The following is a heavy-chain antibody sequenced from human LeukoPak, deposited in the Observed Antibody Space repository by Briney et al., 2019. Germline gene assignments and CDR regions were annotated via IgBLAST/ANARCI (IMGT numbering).Heavy chain of an antibody. D-gene: IGHD4-17*01. CDR1: GFTFSSFV. J-gene: IGHJ5*02. CDR3: ARDAYNYGATPGWFDP. Sequence: GGSLRLSCAASGFTFSSFVIHWVRQAPGKGLEWVALISYDGSNKYYADSVKGRFTISRDNSKYTLSLQMNSLRVEDTAVYYCARDAYNYGATPGWFDPWGQGTLVTVSS. V-gene: IGHV3-30*04. CDR2: ISYDGSNK.